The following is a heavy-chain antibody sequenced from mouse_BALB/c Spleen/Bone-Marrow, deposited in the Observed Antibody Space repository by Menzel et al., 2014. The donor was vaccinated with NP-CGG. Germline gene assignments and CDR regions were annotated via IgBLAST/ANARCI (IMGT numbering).Heavy chain of an antibody. CDR1: GFSLTSYG. CDR2: IWGDGST. V-gene: IGHV2-3*01. Sequence: VKLVESGSGLVAPSQSLSIPCTVSGFSLTSYGVSWIRQPPGKGLEWLGVIWGDGSTNYHSALISRLSISKDNSKSQVFLKLNSLQTDDTATYYCAKQDYYRYDYAMDYWGQGTSVTVSS. J-gene: IGHJ4*01. D-gene: IGHD2-14*01. CDR3: AKQDYYRYDYAMDY.